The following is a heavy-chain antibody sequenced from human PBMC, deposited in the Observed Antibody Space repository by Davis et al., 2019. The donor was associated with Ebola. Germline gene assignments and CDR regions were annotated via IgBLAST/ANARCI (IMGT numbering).Heavy chain of an antibody. CDR1: GGSFSGYY. CDR3: AALPWQQLANYGMDV. D-gene: IGHD6-13*01. CDR2: INHSGST. Sequence: SETLSLTCAVYGGSFSGYYWSWIRQPPGKGLEWIGEINHSGSTNYNPSLKSRVTISVDTSKNQFSLKLSSVTAADTAVYYCAALPWQQLANYGMDVWGQGTTVTVSS. V-gene: IGHV4-34*01. J-gene: IGHJ6*02.